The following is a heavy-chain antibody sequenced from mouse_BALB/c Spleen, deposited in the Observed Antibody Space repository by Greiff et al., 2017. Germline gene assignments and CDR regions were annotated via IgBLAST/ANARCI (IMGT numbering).Heavy chain of an antibody. J-gene: IGHJ3*01. CDR3: AREGGPPFAY. Sequence: EVKLVESGPGLVKPSQSLSLTCSVTGYSITSGYYWNWIRQFPGNKLEWMGYISYDGSNNYNPSLKNRISITRDTSKNQFFLKLNSVTTEDTATYYCAREGGPPFAYWGQGTLVTVSA. CDR2: ISYDGSN. D-gene: IGHD1-1*02. CDR1: GYSITSGYY. V-gene: IGHV3-6*02.